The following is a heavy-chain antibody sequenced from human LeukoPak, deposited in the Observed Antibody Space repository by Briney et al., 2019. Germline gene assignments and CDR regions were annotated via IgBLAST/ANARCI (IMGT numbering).Heavy chain of an antibody. J-gene: IGHJ6*02. CDR2: IYYSGST. CDR3: ARNSNPLYYGMDV. CDR1: GGSISSYY. V-gene: IGHV4-59*01. D-gene: IGHD4-11*01. Sequence: PSETLSLTCTVSGGSISSYYWSWIRQPPGKGLEWIGYIYYSGSTNYNPSLKSRVTISVEMSKNQFSLKLSSVTAADTAVYYCARNSNPLYYGMDVWGQGTTVTVSS.